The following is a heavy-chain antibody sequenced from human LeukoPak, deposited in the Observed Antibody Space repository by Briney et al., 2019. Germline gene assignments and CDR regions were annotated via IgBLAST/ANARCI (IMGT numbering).Heavy chain of an antibody. J-gene: IGHJ5*02. CDR1: GFTSSSYW. D-gene: IGHD3-10*01. Sequence: GGSLRLSCAASGFTSSSYWMHWVRQVPGKGLEWVSRISGDGTARNYADSVKGRFTISRDDAKNTVDLQMNSLRGEDTAVYYCVRGRGSYGWFDPWGQGTLVTVSS. CDR3: VRGRGSYGWFDP. CDR2: ISGDGTAR. V-gene: IGHV3-74*01.